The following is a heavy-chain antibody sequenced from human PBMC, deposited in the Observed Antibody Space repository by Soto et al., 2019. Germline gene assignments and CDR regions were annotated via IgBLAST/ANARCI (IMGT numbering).Heavy chain of an antibody. J-gene: IGHJ6*02. Sequence: EVQLVESGGGLIQPGGSLRLSCAASGFTVSSNYMSWVRQAPGKGLEWVSVIYSGGSTYYADSVKGRFTISRDNSKNTLYLQMNSLRAEDTAVYYCARTVDGTYYYYGMDVWGQGTTVTVSS. V-gene: IGHV3-53*01. CDR2: IYSGGST. CDR1: GFTVSSNY. D-gene: IGHD6-19*01. CDR3: ARTVDGTYYYYGMDV.